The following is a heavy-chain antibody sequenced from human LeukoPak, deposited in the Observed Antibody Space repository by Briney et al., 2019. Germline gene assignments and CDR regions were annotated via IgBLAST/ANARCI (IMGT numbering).Heavy chain of an antibody. J-gene: IGHJ4*02. D-gene: IGHD3-3*01. CDR1: GFTFSNYA. CDR3: ARARLRFLEWLLDFDS. Sequence: GGSLRLSCAASGFTFSNYAIHWVRQAPGKGLEWVAVISYDGTKKYYADSVKGRFTISRDNSKNTLYLQMNSLRADDTAVYYCARARLRFLEWLLDFDSWGQGTLVTVSS. CDR2: ISYDGTKK. V-gene: IGHV3-30-3*01.